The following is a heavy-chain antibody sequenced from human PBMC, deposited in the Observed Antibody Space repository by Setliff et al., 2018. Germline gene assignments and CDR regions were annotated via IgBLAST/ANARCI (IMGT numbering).Heavy chain of an antibody. Sequence: KSSETLSLTCAVYGGSFSGYYWSWIRQPPGKGPEWIGEIDQSGITNYNPSLKSRVTISIDTSKNQFSLRLSSVTATYTAVYYCARGRRITMIVVPPGVFDIWGQGTMVTVSS. CDR3: ARGRRITMIVVPPGVFDI. D-gene: IGHD3-22*01. CDR1: GGSFSGYY. CDR2: IDQSGIT. V-gene: IGHV4-34*01. J-gene: IGHJ3*02.